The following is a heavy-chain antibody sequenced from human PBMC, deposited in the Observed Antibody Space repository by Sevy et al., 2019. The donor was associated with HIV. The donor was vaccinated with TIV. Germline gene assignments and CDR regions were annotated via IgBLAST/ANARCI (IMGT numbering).Heavy chain of an antibody. CDR2: IKSKTDGGTT. CDR3: TTDETVGATTNYYYYYMDV. D-gene: IGHD1-26*01. Sequence: GGSLRLSCAASGFTFSNAWMSWVRQAPGKGLEWVGRIKSKTDGGTTDYAAPVKGRFTISRDDSKNTLYLQMNSLKTEDTAVYYCTTDETVGATTNYYYYYMDVWGKGTTVTVSS. V-gene: IGHV3-15*01. CDR1: GFTFSNAW. J-gene: IGHJ6*03.